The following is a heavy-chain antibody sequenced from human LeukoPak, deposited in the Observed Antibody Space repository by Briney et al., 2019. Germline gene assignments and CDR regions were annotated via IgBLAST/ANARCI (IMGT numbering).Heavy chain of an antibody. CDR2: MYYSGST. Sequence: PSETLSLTCTVSGGSISSSSYYWGWIRQPPGKGLEWIGSMYYSGSTYYNPSLKSRVTISVDTSKNQFSLKLSSVTAADTAVYYCARIEDGSPGHWGQGTLVTVSS. J-gene: IGHJ4*02. V-gene: IGHV4-39*01. CDR3: ARIEDGSPGH. D-gene: IGHD3-22*01. CDR1: GGSISSSSYY.